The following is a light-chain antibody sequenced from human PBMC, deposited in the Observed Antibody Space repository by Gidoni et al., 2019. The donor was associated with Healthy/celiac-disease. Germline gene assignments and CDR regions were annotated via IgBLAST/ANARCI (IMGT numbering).Light chain of an antibody. CDR2: GAS. J-gene: IGKJ4*01. CDR3: QQYNNWSWT. CDR1: QSVSSN. Sequence: EIVMTQSPATLSVSPGERATLSCRASQSVSSNLAWYQQKPGQAPRLLIYGASTRATGIPARFSGRGSGTEFTLTISSLHSEYFPVYYCQQYNNWSWTFXGXTKVEIK. V-gene: IGKV3-15*01.